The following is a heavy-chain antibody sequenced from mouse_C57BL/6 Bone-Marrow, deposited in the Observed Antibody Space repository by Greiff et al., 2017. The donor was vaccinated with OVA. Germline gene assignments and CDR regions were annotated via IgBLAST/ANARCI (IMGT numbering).Heavy chain of an antibody. D-gene: IGHD2-3*01. CDR3: ARVWLLPAWFAY. J-gene: IGHJ3*01. Sequence: EVKLVESGGGLVKPGGSLKLSCAASGFTFSDYGMHWVRQAPEKGLEWVAYISSGSSTIYYADTVKGRFTISRDNAKNTLFLQMTSLMSEDTAMDYCARVWLLPAWFAYWCQGTLVTVSA. CDR2: ISSGSSTI. CDR1: GFTFSDYG. V-gene: IGHV5-17*01.